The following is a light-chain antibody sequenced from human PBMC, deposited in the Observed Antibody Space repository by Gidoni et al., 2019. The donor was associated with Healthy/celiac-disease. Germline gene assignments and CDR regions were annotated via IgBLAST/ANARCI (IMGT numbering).Light chain of an antibody. V-gene: IGKV3-11*01. CDR1: QSVSSS. J-gene: IGKJ3*01. CDR3: QQRSNWPPEVT. Sequence: EIVLTQSPATLSLSPGERATLSCRASQSVSSSLAWYQQKPGQAPRLLISDASNRATGIPARFSGSGSGTDFTLPISSLEPEDFAVYYCQQRSNWPPEVTFGPGTKVDIK. CDR2: DAS.